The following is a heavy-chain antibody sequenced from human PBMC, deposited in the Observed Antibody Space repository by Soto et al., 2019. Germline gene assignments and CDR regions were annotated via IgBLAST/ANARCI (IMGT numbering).Heavy chain of an antibody. V-gene: IGHV1-69*13. CDR3: ARVRRDGANPFYYYYYGMDV. J-gene: IGHJ6*02. Sequence: SVKVSCKASGGTFSSYAISWVRQAPGQGLEWMGGIIPIFGTANYAQKFQGRATITADESTSTAYMELSSLRSEDTAVYYCARVRRDGANPFYYYYYGMDVWG. CDR2: IIPIFGTA. CDR1: GGTFSSYA. D-gene: IGHD1-26*01.